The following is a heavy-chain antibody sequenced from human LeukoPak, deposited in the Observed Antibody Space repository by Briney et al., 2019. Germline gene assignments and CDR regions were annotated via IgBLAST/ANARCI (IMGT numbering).Heavy chain of an antibody. CDR1: GGSISSYY. CDR2: IYYSGST. CDR3: ARHYDSSAYWYYFGY. D-gene: IGHD3-22*01. V-gene: IGHV4-59*08. Sequence: SETLSLTCTVSGGSISSYYRSWIRQPPGKGLEWIGYIYYSGSTNYNPSLKSRVTISVDTSKNQFSLKLSSVTAADTAMYFCARHYDSSAYWYYFGYWGQGTLVTVSS. J-gene: IGHJ4*02.